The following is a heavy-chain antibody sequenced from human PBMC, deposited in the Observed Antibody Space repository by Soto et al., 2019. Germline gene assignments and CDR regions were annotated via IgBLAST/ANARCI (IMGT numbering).Heavy chain of an antibody. D-gene: IGHD6-6*01. CDR3: ARVPMLTIAARPGY. Sequence: PGGSLRLSCTGSGFPFSAYNINWVRQAPGKGLEWVSSITVGSSHIYQPNSMKGRFTISRDDAKNSLYLQMNSLRDEDTAVYYCARVPMLTIAARPGYWGQGTLVTVSS. CDR1: GFPFSAYN. CDR2: ITVGSSHI. V-gene: IGHV3-21*01. J-gene: IGHJ4*02.